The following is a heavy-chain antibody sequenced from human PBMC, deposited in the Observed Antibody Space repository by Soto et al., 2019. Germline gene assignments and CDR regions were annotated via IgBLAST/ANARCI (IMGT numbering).Heavy chain of an antibody. J-gene: IGHJ6*03. CDR3: ARFYDGYYYYYMDV. CDR1: GYSFTSYD. CDR2: MNPNSGNT. V-gene: IGHV1-8*01. D-gene: IGHD3-3*01. Sequence: QVQLVQSGAEVKKPRASVKVSCKASGYSFTSYDINWVRQATGQGLEWMGWMNPNSGNTGYAQKFQGRVTMTRNTSISTAYMELSRLRSEDTAVYYCARFYDGYYYYYMDVWGKGTTVTVSS.